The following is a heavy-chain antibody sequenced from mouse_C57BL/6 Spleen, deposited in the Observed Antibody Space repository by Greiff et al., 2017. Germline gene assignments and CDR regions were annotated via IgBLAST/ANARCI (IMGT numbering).Heavy chain of an antibody. Sequence: EVQRVESGGGLVQPGGSMKLSCVASGFTFSNYWMNWVRQSPEKGLEWVAQIRLKSDNYATHYAESVKGRFTISRDDSKSSVYLQMNNLRAEDTGIYYCTGIYYYGSRGYFDYWGQGTTLTVSS. CDR3: TGIYYYGSRGYFDY. CDR1: GFTFSNYW. V-gene: IGHV6-3*01. CDR2: IRLKSDNYAT. D-gene: IGHD1-1*01. J-gene: IGHJ2*01.